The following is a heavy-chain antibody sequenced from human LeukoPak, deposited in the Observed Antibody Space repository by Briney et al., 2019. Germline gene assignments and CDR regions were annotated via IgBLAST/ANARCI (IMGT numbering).Heavy chain of an antibody. CDR2: FIPIFGRV. CDR3: ARGVFGADDVFDI. CDR1: GGTFSIYA. Sequence: SVKVSCKSSGGTFSIYALSWVRQAPGQGLEWMGGFIPIFGRVNYAQKFQGRVTITTDEPTSTAYMELRSLRSEDTAVYFCARGVFGADDVFDIWGQGTMITVSS. V-gene: IGHV1-69*05. D-gene: IGHD3-10*01. J-gene: IGHJ3*02.